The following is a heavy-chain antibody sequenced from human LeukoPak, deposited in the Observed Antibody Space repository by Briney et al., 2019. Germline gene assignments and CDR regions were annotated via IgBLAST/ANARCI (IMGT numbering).Heavy chain of an antibody. V-gene: IGHV3-21*01. CDR2: ISSSSSYI. CDR3: ASRAPPVNWREPRPDY. CDR1: GFTFSSYS. Sequence: GGSLRPSCAASGFTFSSYSMNWVRQAPGKGLEWVSSISSSSSYIYYADSVKGRFTISRDNAKNSLYLQMNSLRAEDTAVYYCASRAPPVNWREPRPDYWGQRTLVTVSS. D-gene: IGHD1-1*01. J-gene: IGHJ4*02.